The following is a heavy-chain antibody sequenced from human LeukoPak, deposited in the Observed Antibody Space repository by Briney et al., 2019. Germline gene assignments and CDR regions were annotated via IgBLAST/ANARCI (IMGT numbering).Heavy chain of an antibody. J-gene: IGHJ5*02. D-gene: IGHD6-13*01. CDR2: IYYSGST. Sequence: SETLSLTCTVSGGSISSSSYYWSWIRQPPGKGLEWIGYIYYSGSTNYNPSLKSRVTISVDTSKNQFSLKLSSVTAADTAVYYCARGRRAGGWFDPWGQGTLVTVSS. CDR1: GGSISSSSYY. CDR3: ARGRRAGGWFDP. V-gene: IGHV4-61*01.